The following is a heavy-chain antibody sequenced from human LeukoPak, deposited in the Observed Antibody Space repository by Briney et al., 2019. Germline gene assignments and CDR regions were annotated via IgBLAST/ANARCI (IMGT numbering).Heavy chain of an antibody. CDR3: ANVGGDSSYGWIDP. CDR2: IYQSGST. CDR1: GGSISNSNW. D-gene: IGHD6-19*01. Sequence: PSETLSLTCAVSGGSISNSNWWNWVRQPPGKGLEWIGEIYQSGSTNYNPSLKSRVTISVDKSKNQLSLKLSSVTAADTAVYYCANVGGDSSYGWIDPWGQGTLVTVSS. V-gene: IGHV4-4*02. J-gene: IGHJ5*02.